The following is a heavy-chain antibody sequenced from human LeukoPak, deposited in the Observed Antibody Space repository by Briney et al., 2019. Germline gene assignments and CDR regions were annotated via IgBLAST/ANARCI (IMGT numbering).Heavy chain of an antibody. V-gene: IGHV3-7*04. D-gene: IGHD3-22*01. CDR3: ARGYYDSSAAFDI. CDR1: GFTFSSYW. CDR2: IKQDGSEK. J-gene: IGHJ3*02. Sequence: PGGSLRLSCAASGFTFSSYWMSWVRQAPGKGLEWVANIKQDGSEKYYVDSVKGRFTISRDNAKNSLYLQMNSLRAEGTAVYYCARGYYDSSAAFDIWGQGTMVTVSS.